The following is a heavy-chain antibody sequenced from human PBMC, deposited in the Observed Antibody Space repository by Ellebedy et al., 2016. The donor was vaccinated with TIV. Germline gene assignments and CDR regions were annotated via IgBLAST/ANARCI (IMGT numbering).Heavy chain of an antibody. V-gene: IGHV1-69*13. CDR3: ARLGRFGETMPPYYYFGMDV. J-gene: IGHJ6*02. D-gene: IGHD3-10*01. CDR2: IIASIGSA. Sequence: ASVKVSCKASGGTFTNYAVSWVRQAPGQGLEWVGGIIASIGSADYAQRFQGRVTITADESTSTVHMELHSPRSEGTAVYYCARLGRFGETMPPYYYFGMDVWGQGTTVLVSS. CDR1: GGTFTNYA.